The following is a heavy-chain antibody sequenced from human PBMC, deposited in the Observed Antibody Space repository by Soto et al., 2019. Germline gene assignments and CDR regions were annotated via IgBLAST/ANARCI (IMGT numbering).Heavy chain of an antibody. CDR2: IYYSGST. D-gene: IGHD3-10*01. CDR3: ARDYYGSGSTRYYYMDV. J-gene: IGHJ6*03. Sequence: SETLSLTCTVSGGSTSSGGYYWSWIRQHPGKGLEWIGYIYYSGSTYYNPSLKSRVTISVDTSKNQFSLKLSSVTAADTAVYYCARDYYGSGSTRYYYMDVWGKGTTVTVSS. CDR1: GGSTSSGGYY. V-gene: IGHV4-31*03.